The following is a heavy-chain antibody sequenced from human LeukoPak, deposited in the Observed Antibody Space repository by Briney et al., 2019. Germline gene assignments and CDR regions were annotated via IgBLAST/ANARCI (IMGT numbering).Heavy chain of an antibody. D-gene: IGHD3-10*01. J-gene: IGHJ5*02. CDR3: ARLRGVRAPFDP. CDR2: ISGSGGST. V-gene: IGHV3-23*01. Sequence: PGGSLSLSWAASGFTFSSYALNWVRQAPGEGLEWVSVISGSGGSTYYADSVRGRFSISRDNAKNSLYLQMNSLRAEDTAVYYCARLRGVRAPFDPWGQGTLVTVSS. CDR1: GFTFSSYA.